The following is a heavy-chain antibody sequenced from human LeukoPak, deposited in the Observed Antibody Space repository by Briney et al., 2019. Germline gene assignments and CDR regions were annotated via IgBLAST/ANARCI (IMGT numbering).Heavy chain of an antibody. J-gene: IGHJ4*02. CDR2: INPNDGDT. CDR1: GYTFTDYY. D-gene: IGHD2-2*01. CDR3: ARANFLYCSSTSCLFDY. V-gene: IGHV1-2*02. Sequence: GASVKVSCKASGYTFTDYYIHWVRHAPGQGFEWMGWINPNDGDTYYAQKFQGRVTMTRDTSISTAHMEVSRLRSDDTAVYYCARANFLYCSSTSCLFDYWGQGTMVTVSS.